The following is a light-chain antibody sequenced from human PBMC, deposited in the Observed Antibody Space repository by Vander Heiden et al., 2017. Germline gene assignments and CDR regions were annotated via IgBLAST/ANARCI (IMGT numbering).Light chain of an antibody. CDR2: EVS. CDR3: SSYTSTSTPHFV. J-gene: IGLJ1*01. Sequence: QSALTQPASVSPSPGQSITISCTGTSSDVGGYNYVSWYQQHPGKAPKLMIFEVSHRPSGVSHRFSGSKSGTTASLTISGLQADDEADYYCSSYTSTSTPHFVFGTGTTVTVL. V-gene: IGLV2-14*01. CDR1: SSDVGGYNY.